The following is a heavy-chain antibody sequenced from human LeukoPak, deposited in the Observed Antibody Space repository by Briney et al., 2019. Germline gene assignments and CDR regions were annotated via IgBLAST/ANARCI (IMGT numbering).Heavy chain of an antibody. J-gene: IGHJ6*03. CDR2: TYYRSKLYS. Sequence: SQTLSLTCAISGDSVSSNSAAWNWIRQSPSRGLEWLGRTYYRSKLYSDYAVSVKSRITINPDTSKNQFSLQLNSVTPEDTAVYYCAREVYYYDSSGYYHLRGYYYYMDVWGKGTTVTVSS. CDR3: AREVYYYDSSGYYHLRGYYYYMDV. V-gene: IGHV6-1*01. CDR1: GDSVSSNSAA. D-gene: IGHD3-22*01.